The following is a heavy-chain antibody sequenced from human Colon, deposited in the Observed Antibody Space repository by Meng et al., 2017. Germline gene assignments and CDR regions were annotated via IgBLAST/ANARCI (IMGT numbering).Heavy chain of an antibody. CDR1: GFMFANYA. D-gene: IGHD4-17*01. Sequence: EVQLVESGGGLVQPGVSLRHSCTASGFMFANYAMRWVRQAPGKGPVWVSRINEDGIVTNYADSVKGRFTVSRDNAKNTLYLQMNSLRVEDTAVYYCARINYAEDSWGQGTLVTASS. CDR2: INEDGIVT. V-gene: IGHV3-74*02. CDR3: ARINYAEDS. J-gene: IGHJ4*02.